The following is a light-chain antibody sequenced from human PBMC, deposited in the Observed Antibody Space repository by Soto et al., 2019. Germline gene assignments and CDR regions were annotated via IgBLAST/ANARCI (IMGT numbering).Light chain of an antibody. V-gene: IGLV2-14*03. CDR2: DVS. CDR1: SNDVGGYNY. CDR3: SSYTSSGTLYV. Sequence: QSVLTQPASVSGSPGQSITISCTGTSNDVGGYNYVSWYQHHPGKAPKLMIYDVSNRPSGVSNRFSGSKSGNTASLTISGVPTEYGANYYCSSYTSSGTLYVFGTGTKLTVL. J-gene: IGLJ1*01.